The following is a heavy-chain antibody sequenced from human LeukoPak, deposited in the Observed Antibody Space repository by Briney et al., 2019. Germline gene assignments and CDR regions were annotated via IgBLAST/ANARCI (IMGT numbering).Heavy chain of an antibody. V-gene: IGHV3-30-3*01. Sequence: PGGSLRLSCAASGFTFSNYAMHWVRQAPGKGLEWVAAISYDGSNKYYADSVKGRFTISRDNSKNTLYLQMNSLRTEDTALYYCAKDIMDYYYYYGMDVWGQGTTVTVSS. J-gene: IGHJ6*02. CDR3: AKDIMDYYYYYGMDV. D-gene: IGHD2-8*01. CDR2: ISYDGSNK. CDR1: GFTFSNYA.